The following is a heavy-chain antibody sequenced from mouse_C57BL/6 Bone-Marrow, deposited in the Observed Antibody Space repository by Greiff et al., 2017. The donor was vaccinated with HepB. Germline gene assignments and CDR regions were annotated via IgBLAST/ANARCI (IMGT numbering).Heavy chain of an antibody. CDR1: GFSLTSYG. J-gene: IGHJ1*03. D-gene: IGHD1-1*01. V-gene: IGHV2-2*01. Sequence: QVQLKESGPGLVQPSQSLSITCTVSGFSLTSYGVHWVRQSPGKGLEWLGVIWSGGSTDYNAAFISRLSISKDNSKSQVFFKMNSLQADDTAIYYCARKGATVVATEWYFDVWGTGTTVTVSS. CDR3: ARKGATVVATEWYFDV. CDR2: IWSGGST.